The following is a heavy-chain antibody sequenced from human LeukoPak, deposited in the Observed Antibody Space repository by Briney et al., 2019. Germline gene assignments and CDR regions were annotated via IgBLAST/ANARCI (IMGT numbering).Heavy chain of an antibody. Sequence: PGGSLRLSCVVSGFTFSSQAMSWVRQAPGKGLEWIAGISESGDVTFHVDSVKGRFTISRDNSRNTLFLQMDSLRVEDTAVYYCAIDGMATISWGQGTLVTVSS. CDR2: ISESGDVT. CDR1: GFTFSSQA. V-gene: IGHV3-23*01. J-gene: IGHJ4*02. D-gene: IGHD5-24*01. CDR3: AIDGMATIS.